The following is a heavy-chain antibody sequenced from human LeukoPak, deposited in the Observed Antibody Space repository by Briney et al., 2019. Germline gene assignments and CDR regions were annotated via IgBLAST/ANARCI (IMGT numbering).Heavy chain of an antibody. V-gene: IGHV4-61*01. CDR1: GGSISSGSYY. J-gene: IGHJ5*02. Sequence: SQTLSLTCTVSGGSISSGSYYWSWIRQPPGKGLEWIGYIYYSGSTNYNPSLKSRVTISVDTSKNQFSLKLSSVTAADTAVYYCAIISRGIVGASGWFDPWGQGTLVTVSS. CDR2: IYYSGST. CDR3: AIISRGIVGASGWFDP. D-gene: IGHD1-26*01.